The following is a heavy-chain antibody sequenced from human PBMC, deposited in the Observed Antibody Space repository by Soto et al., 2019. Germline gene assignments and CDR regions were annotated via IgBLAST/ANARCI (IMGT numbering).Heavy chain of an antibody. J-gene: IGHJ4*02. CDR2: ISGSGGST. V-gene: IGHV3-23*01. D-gene: IGHD2-15*01. CDR3: AKEGGDIVVVVAATHDY. CDR1: GFTFSSYA. Sequence: GGSLRLSCAASGFTFSSYAMSWVRQAPGKGLEWVSAISGSGGSTYYADSVKGRFTISRDNSKNTLYLQMNSLGAEDTAVYYCAKEGGDIVVVVAATHDYWGQGTLVTVSS.